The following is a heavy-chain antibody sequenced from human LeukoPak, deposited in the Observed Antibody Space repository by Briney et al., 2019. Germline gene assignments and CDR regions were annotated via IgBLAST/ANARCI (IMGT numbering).Heavy chain of an antibody. D-gene: IGHD2-15*01. V-gene: IGHV1-69*04. J-gene: IGHJ4*02. CDR2: IIPILGIA. CDR1: GGTFSSYA. Sequence: ASVKVSCKASGGTFSSYAISWVRQAPGQGREWMGRIIPILGIANYAQKFQGRVTITADKSTSTAYMELSSLRSEDTAVYYCARVRRILGYCSGGSCYSQYFDYWGQGTLVTVSS. CDR3: ARVRRILGYCSGGSCYSQYFDY.